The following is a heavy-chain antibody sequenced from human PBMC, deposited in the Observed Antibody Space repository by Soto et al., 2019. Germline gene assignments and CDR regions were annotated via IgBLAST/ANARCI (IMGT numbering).Heavy chain of an antibody. CDR1: GFSLSTSGMA. V-gene: IGHV2-5*01. Sequence: QITLKESGPTLVKPTQTLTLTCAFSGFSLSTSGMAVGWVRQPPGKALEWLAIIFWNDDKYYNPSLKSRLSITQDTSKNQVVLTLTNMDPVDTATYFCAHSPTYYSDSKGQKAGAFDTWGQGTLVTVS. CDR2: IFWNDDK. J-gene: IGHJ3*02. CDR3: AHSPTYYSDSKGQKAGAFDT. D-gene: IGHD3-22*01.